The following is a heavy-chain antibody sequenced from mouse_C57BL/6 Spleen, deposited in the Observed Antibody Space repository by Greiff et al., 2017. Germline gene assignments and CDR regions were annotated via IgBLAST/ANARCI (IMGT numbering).Heavy chain of an antibody. CDR2: ISPGNSDT. D-gene: IGHD2-12*01. J-gene: IGHJ3*01. CDR3: TRGVLAYDSYDEGAWFAY. CDR1: GYTFTSYW. V-gene: IGHV1-5*01. Sequence: VQLQQSGTVLARPGASVKMSCKTSGYTFTSYWMHWVKQRPGQGLEWIGAISPGNSDTSYNQKFKGKAKLTAVTSASTAYMELSSLTNEDSAVYYCTRGVLAYDSYDEGAWFAYWGQGTLVTVSA.